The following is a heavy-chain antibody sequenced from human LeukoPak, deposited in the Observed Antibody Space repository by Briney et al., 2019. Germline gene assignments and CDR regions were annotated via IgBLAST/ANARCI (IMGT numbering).Heavy chain of an antibody. CDR1: GFTFSRYA. Sequence: GGSLRLSCAVSGFTFSRYAMNWVRQAPGKGLEWVSAISGSGGSTYYADSVKGRFTISRDKSKNTLYLQMNSLRAEDTAVYYCAKGDTTWELPHDYWGQGTLVTVSS. CDR2: ISGSGGST. J-gene: IGHJ4*02. CDR3: AKGDTTWELPHDY. V-gene: IGHV3-23*01. D-gene: IGHD1-26*01.